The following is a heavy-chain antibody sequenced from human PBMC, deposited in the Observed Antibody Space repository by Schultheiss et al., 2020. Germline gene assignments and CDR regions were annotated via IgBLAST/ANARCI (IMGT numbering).Heavy chain of an antibody. CDR2: IYHSGST. Sequence: SATLSLTCTVSGGSISSSSYYWGWIRQPPGKGLEWIGEIYHSGSTNYNPSLKSRVTISVDTSKNQFSLKLSSVTAADTAVYYCARGPHIYYYYMDVWGKGTTVTGSS. CDR3: ARGPHIYYYYMDV. CDR1: GGSISSSSYY. V-gene: IGHV4-39*07. J-gene: IGHJ6*03.